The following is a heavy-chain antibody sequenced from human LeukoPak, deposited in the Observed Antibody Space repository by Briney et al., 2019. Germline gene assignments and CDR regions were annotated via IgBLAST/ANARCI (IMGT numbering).Heavy chain of an antibody. V-gene: IGHV1-18*01. J-gene: IGHJ4*02. CDR3: ARVDSSSSGY. Sequence: ASVNVSCKASGGTFSTYGISWVRQATGRGLEWMGWISGYNGNTKYAQKFQARVTLTTDTSTSTAYMELWSLRSDDTAVYYCARVDSSSSGYWGQGTLVTVSS. CDR1: GGTFSTYG. CDR2: ISGYNGNT. D-gene: IGHD6-13*01.